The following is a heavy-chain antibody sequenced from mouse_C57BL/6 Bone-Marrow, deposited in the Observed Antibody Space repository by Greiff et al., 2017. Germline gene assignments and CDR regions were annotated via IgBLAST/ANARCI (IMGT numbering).Heavy chain of an antibody. CDR2: ISSGGDYI. D-gene: IGHD2-4*01. Sequence: EVKLVKSGEGLVKPGGSLKLSCAASGFTFSSYAMSWVRQTPEKRLEWVAYISSGGDYIYYADTVKGRFTISRDNARNTLYLQMSSLKSEDTAMYYCTRGGITTEYYFDYWGQGTTLTVSS. CDR1: GFTFSSYA. V-gene: IGHV5-9-1*02. CDR3: TRGGITTEYYFDY. J-gene: IGHJ2*01.